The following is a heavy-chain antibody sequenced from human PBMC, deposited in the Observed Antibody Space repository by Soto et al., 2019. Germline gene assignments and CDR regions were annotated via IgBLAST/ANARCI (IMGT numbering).Heavy chain of an antibody. D-gene: IGHD3-3*01. CDR2: IYHSGST. V-gene: IGHV4-38-2*01. CDR3: ARGGDFWSGYYGGFDY. CDR1: GYSISSGYY. J-gene: IGHJ4*02. Sequence: SETLSLTCAVSGYSISSGYYWGWIRQPPGKGLEWIGSIYHSGSTYYNPSLKSRVTISVDTSKNQFSLKLSSVTAADTAVYYCARGGDFWSGYYGGFDYRGQGTLATVSS.